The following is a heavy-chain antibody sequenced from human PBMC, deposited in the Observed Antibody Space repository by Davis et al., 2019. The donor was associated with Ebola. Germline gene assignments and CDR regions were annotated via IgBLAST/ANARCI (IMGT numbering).Heavy chain of an antibody. D-gene: IGHD3-22*01. CDR2: IIPILGIA. J-gene: IGHJ4*02. Sequence: SVKVSCKASGYTFSTYYMHWVRQAPGQGLEWMGGIIPILGIANYAQKFQGRVTITADESTSTAYMELSSLRSEDTAVYYCARRYYDSSGYDYWGQGTLVTVSS. CDR3: ARRYYDSSGYDY. CDR1: GYTFSTYY. V-gene: IGHV1-69*10.